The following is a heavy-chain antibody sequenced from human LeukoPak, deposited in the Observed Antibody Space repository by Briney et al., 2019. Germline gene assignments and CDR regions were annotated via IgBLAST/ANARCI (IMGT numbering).Heavy chain of an antibody. CDR2: ISSSGSTI. CDR1: GFTFSDYY. Sequence: GGSLRLSCAASGFTFSDYYMSWIRQAPGKGLEWVSYISSSGSTIYYADSVKGRFTISRDNAKNSLYLQMNSLRAEDTALYYCARVINAYDYVWGSYRSWFDPWGQGTLVTVSS. V-gene: IGHV3-11*01. CDR3: ARVINAYDYVWGSYRSWFDP. D-gene: IGHD3-16*02. J-gene: IGHJ5*02.